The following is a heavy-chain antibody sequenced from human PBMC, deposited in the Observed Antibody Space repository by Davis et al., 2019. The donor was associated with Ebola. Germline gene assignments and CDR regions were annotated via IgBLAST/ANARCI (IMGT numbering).Heavy chain of an antibody. D-gene: IGHD3-10*01. CDR2: IRQDGSEK. CDR1: GFTFSSYS. Sequence: GESLKISCAASGFTFSSYSMNWVRQAPGKGLEWVANIRQDGSEKQHVDSVKGRFTISRDNAKNSLYLQMNSLRVEDTGVYYCARFARGELENYWGQGTLVTVSS. V-gene: IGHV3-7*01. J-gene: IGHJ4*02. CDR3: ARFARGELENY.